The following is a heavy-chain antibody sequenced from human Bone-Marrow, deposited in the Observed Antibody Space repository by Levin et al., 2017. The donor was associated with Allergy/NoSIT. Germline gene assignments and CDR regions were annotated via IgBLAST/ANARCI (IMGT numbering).Heavy chain of an antibody. J-gene: IGHJ4*02. CDR1: GFTFSGYD. Sequence: GESLKISCAASGFTFSGYDMHWVRQAPGKGLEWVAVISHNGNNKYYEDSVKGRITVSRDNPKSTLFLHLDNLRIEDTAVYYCARGYGNNWYPVYFEDWGQGTLVTVSS. D-gene: IGHD6-13*01. V-gene: IGHV3-30-3*01. CDR3: ARGYGNNWYPVYFED. CDR2: ISHNGNNK.